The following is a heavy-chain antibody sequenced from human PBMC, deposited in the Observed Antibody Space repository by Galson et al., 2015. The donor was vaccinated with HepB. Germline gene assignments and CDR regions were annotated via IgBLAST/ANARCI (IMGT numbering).Heavy chain of an antibody. CDR1: GFTFSSYS. J-gene: IGHJ6*02. CDR3: ARGGDSDTAMETYYYYYGMDV. D-gene: IGHD5-18*01. V-gene: IGHV3-21*01. Sequence: SLRLSCAASGFTFSSYSMNWARQAPGKGPEWVTSISSSRSYIYYADSVMGRFTISRDNAKNSLYLRMNSLRAEDTAVYYCARGGDSDTAMETYYYYYGMDVWGQGTTVTVSS. CDR2: ISSSRSYI.